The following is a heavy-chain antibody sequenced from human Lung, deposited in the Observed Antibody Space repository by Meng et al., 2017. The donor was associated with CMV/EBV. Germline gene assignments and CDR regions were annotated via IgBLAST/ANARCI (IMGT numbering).Heavy chain of an antibody. D-gene: IGHD1-14*01. J-gene: IGHJ5*02. V-gene: IGHV4-39*02. CDR2: IYYSGTT. CDR1: GGSISSTSDY. Sequence: SXTXSLXCSVSGGSISSTSDYWGWIRQPPGKGLEWIGSIYYSGTTYYNPSLKSRVTVSVDTSKNHLSLTLSAVTAADTAVYYCARRPPALTGNWFDPWGQXTLVTVSS. CDR3: ARRPPALTGNWFDP.